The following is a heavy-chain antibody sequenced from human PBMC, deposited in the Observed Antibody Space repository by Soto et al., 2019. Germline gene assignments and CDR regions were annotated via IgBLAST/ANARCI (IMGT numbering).Heavy chain of an antibody. V-gene: IGHV5-10-1*01. CDR2: IDPSDSYT. CDR3: ARQGMNTRPKYGMDV. Sequence: GESLKISCKGSGYSFTSYWISWVRQMPGKGLEWMGRIDPSDSYTNYSPSFQGHVTISADKSISTAYLQWSSLKASDTAMYYCARQGMNTRPKYGMDVWGQGTTVTVSS. J-gene: IGHJ6*02. CDR1: GYSFTSYW.